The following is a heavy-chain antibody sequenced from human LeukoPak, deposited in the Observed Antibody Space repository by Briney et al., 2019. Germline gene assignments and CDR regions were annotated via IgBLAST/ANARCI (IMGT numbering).Heavy chain of an antibody. J-gene: IGHJ4*02. Sequence: ASVTVSCTASGYTFSSYGISWVRQAPGQGLEWMGWISGDNGSTNYAQKLQGRVTMTTDTSTNTAYMELRSLRSDDSAIYYCAREDTRRGSRGYFDYWGQGTLVTVSS. CDR3: AREDTRRGSRGYFDY. CDR2: ISGDNGST. D-gene: IGHD2-2*01. V-gene: IGHV1-18*01. CDR1: GYTFSSYG.